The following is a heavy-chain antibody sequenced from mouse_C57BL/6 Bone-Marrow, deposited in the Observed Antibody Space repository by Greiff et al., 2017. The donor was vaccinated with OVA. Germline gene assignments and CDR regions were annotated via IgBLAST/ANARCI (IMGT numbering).Heavy chain of an antibody. D-gene: IGHD3-2*02. CDR1: GFTFSDYY. CDR3: AREGSGYDAMDY. CDR2: INYDGSST. Sequence: EVKLVESEGGLVQPGSSMKLSCTASGFTFSDYYMAWVRQVPEKGLEWVANINYDGSSTYYLDSLKSRFIISRDNAKKILYLQMSSLKSEDTATYYCAREGSGYDAMDYWGQGTSVTVSS. V-gene: IGHV5-16*01. J-gene: IGHJ4*01.